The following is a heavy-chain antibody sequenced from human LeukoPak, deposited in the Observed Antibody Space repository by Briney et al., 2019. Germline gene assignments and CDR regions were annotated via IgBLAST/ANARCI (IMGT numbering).Heavy chain of an antibody. CDR1: GGSISSYY. CDR3: TRHGRPVGTDWYFDL. J-gene: IGHJ2*01. Sequence: SETLSLTCTVSGGSISSYYWSWIRQPPGKGLEWVGYISYSWYTNCKSSLKSRVTISVDTSKNQFSLKLSSVTAADKAVYYCTRHGRPVGTDWYFDLWGRGTLVTVSS. CDR2: ISYSWYT. D-gene: IGHD6-6*01. V-gene: IGHV4-59*08.